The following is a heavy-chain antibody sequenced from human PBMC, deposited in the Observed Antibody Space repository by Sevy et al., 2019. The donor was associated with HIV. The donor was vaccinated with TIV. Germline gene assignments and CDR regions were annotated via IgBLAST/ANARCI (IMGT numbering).Heavy chain of an antibody. CDR3: ARAEVMITFGGVIGNPHAFDI. CDR2: IKQDGSEK. V-gene: IGHV3-7*03. D-gene: IGHD3-16*02. Sequence: GGSLRLSCAASGFTFSSYWMSWVRQAPGKGLEWVANIKQDGSEKYYVDSVKGRFTISRDNAKNSLYLQMNSLRAEDTAVYYCARAEVMITFGGVIGNPHAFDIWGQGTMVTVSS. J-gene: IGHJ3*02. CDR1: GFTFSSYW.